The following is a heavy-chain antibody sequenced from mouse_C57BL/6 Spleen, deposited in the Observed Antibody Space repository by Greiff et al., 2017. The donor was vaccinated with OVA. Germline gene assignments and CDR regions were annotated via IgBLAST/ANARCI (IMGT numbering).Heavy chain of an antibody. J-gene: IGHJ2*01. CDR1: GYTFTSYD. CDR3: ARGATVVEGYFDY. Sequence: VQLQQSGPELVKPGASVKLSCKASGYTFTSYDINWVKQRPGQGLEWIGWIYPRDGSTKYNEKFKGKATLTVDTSSSTAYMELHSLTSEDSAVDFCARGATVVEGYFDYWGQGTTLTVSS. CDR2: IYPRDGST. D-gene: IGHD1-1*01. V-gene: IGHV1-85*01.